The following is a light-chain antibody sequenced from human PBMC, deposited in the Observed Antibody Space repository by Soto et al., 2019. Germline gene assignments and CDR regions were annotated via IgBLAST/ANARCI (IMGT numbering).Light chain of an antibody. CDR3: QQYGSSPGYT. V-gene: IGKV3-11*01. J-gene: IGKJ2*01. Sequence: ELVLTQSPATLSLSPGERATLSCRASQSVAGYLAWYQQKPGQGPRLLIYDTSNRATGAPPRFSGSGSGTDFTLTISSLEPEDFAVYYCQQYGSSPGYTFGQGTKLEIK. CDR2: DTS. CDR1: QSVAGY.